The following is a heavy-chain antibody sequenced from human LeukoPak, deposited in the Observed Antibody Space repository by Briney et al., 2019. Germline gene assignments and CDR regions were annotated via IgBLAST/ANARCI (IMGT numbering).Heavy chain of an antibody. V-gene: IGHV3-7*03. CDR2: IKQDGSEK. Sequence: GGSLRLSCAASGFTFRSYWMSWVRQAPGKGLEWVAIIKQDGSEKYYVDSVKGRFTISRDNAKNSLYLQMNSLRAEDTAVYYCARAQYYYYGMDVWGQGTTVTVSS. J-gene: IGHJ6*02. CDR3: ARAQYYYYGMDV. CDR1: GFTFRSYW.